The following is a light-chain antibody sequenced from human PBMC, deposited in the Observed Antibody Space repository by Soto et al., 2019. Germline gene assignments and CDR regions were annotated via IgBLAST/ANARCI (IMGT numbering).Light chain of an antibody. CDR1: QSIGNW. V-gene: IGKV1-5*01. CDR3: QQYNSYTWT. Sequence: DIQMTQSPSTLSASVGDRVTITCRASQSIGNWLAWYQQKPGKAPKLLIYDASNLESGVPSRFSGSGSGTEFTLTISSLQPDDFATYYCQQYNSYTWTFGQGTKVDIK. J-gene: IGKJ1*01. CDR2: DAS.